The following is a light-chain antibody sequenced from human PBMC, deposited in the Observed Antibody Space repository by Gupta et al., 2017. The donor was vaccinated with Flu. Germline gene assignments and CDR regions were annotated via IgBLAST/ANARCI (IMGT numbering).Light chain of an antibody. J-gene: IGLJ1*01. CDR3: QSVDSSGTYV. Sequence: PGQTARITCSGDALASEYGFWYQHKPGQAPVVLIYRDSDRPSGIPERFSGSKSGATVTLTISGVQEEDEADYYCQSVDSSGTYVLGSGTKATVL. CDR2: RDS. CDR1: ALASEY. V-gene: IGLV3-25*03.